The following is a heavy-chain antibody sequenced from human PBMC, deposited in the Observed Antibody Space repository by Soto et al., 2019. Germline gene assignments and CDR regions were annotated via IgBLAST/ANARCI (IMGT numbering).Heavy chain of an antibody. D-gene: IGHD3-10*01. Sequence: EVQLVESGGGLVKPGGSLRLSCAASGFTFSSYSMNWVRQAPGKGLEWVSSISSSSSYIYYADSVKGRFTISRDNAKNSLYLQMSSLRPEDAAVYYCAREVKAVRGLIAYWGQGTLVTVSS. V-gene: IGHV3-21*01. J-gene: IGHJ4*02. CDR3: AREVKAVRGLIAY. CDR2: ISSSSSYI. CDR1: GFTFSSYS.